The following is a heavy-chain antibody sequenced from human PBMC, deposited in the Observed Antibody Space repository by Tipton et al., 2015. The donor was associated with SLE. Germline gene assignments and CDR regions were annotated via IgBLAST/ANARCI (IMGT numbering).Heavy chain of an antibody. CDR2: VYSSGST. Sequence: TLSLTCTVSGDSISSSSYYWGWIRQPPGKGLEWIGSVYSSGSTYYNPSLKSRVTISVDTSKNQFSLRLNSVTAADTAVYYCARHDYDDNGYYMRYFDYWGQGTLVTVSS. CDR3: ARHDYDDNGYYMRYFDY. D-gene: IGHD3-22*01. CDR1: GDSISSSSYY. J-gene: IGHJ4*03. V-gene: IGHV4-39*01.